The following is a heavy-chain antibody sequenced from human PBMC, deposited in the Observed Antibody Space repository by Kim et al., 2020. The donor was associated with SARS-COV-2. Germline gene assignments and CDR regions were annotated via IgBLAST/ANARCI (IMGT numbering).Heavy chain of an antibody. J-gene: IGHJ4*02. CDR1: GGTFSSYA. CDR2: IIPIFGTA. CDR3: ARDSYVGDYVQYFDY. V-gene: IGHV1-69*13. Sequence: SVKVSCKASGGTFSSYAISWVRQAPGQGLEWMGGIIPIFGTANYAQKFQGRVTITADESTSTAYMELSSLRSEDTAVYYCARDSYVGDYVQYFDYWGQGTLVTVSS. D-gene: IGHD4-17*01.